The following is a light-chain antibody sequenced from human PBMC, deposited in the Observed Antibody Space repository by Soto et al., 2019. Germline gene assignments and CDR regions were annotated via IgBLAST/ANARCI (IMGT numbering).Light chain of an antibody. CDR1: QSVSSNF. V-gene: IGKV3-20*01. Sequence: EIVMTQSPATLSVSPGERATLSCRASQSVSSNFLAWYQQKPGQAPRLLISGASNRATGIPDRFSGSGSGTDFTLTISRLEPEDFAAYYCQQYGSSPRTFGQGTKVDIK. CDR3: QQYGSSPRT. CDR2: GAS. J-gene: IGKJ1*01.